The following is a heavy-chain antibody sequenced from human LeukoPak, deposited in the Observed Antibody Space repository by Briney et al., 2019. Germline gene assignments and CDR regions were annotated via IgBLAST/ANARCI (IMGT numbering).Heavy chain of an antibody. CDR1: GFTFSSYA. CDR2: IYSGGST. J-gene: IGHJ4*02. CDR3: ARVYYDFWSGYYVDY. Sequence: PGGSLRLSCAASGFTFSSYAMNWVRQAPGKGLEWVSVIYSGGSTYYADSVKGRFTISRDNSKNTLYLQMNSLRAEDTAVYYCARVYYDFWSGYYVDYWGQGTLVTVSS. V-gene: IGHV3-53*01. D-gene: IGHD3-3*01.